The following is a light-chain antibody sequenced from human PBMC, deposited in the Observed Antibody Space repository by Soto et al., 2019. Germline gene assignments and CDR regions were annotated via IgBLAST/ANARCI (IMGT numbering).Light chain of an antibody. CDR3: QSYDSTNPVV. CDR2: EDD. V-gene: IGLV6-57*04. J-gene: IGLJ2*01. CDR1: SGSIASNC. Sequence: NFMLTQPHSVSESPGKTVTISCTRSSGSIASNCVQWYQQRPGSAPTTLIYEDDQRPSGVPDRFSGSIDSSSNSASLTISGLKTEDEADYYCQSYDSTNPVVFGGGTKLTVL.